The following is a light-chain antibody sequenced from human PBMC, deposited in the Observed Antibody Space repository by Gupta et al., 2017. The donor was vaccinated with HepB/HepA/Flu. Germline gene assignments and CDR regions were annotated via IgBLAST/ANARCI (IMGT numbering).Light chain of an antibody. CDR1: QRVLYSSNNKNY. CDR3: QQYYSTPLT. V-gene: IGKV4-1*01. CDR2: WAS. Sequence: MTQSPDSLAVSLGERATINCKSSQRVLYSSNNKNYLAWYQQKPGQPPKLLIYWASTRESGVPDRFSGSGSGTDFTLTISSLQAEDVAVYYCQQYYSTPLTFGGGTKVEIK. J-gene: IGKJ4*01.